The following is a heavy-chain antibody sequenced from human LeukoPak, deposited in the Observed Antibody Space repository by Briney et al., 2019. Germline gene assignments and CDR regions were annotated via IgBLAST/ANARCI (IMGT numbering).Heavy chain of an antibody. CDR2: IYYSGST. V-gene: IGHV4-59*01. D-gene: IGHD2-15*01. Sequence: PSETLSLTCTVSGGSISSYHWSWIRQPPGKGLEWIGYIYYSGSTNYNPSLKSRVTISVDTSKNQFSLKLSSVTAADTAVYYCARDRAATNWFDPWGQGTLVTVSS. CDR3: ARDRAATNWFDP. CDR1: GGSISSYH. J-gene: IGHJ5*02.